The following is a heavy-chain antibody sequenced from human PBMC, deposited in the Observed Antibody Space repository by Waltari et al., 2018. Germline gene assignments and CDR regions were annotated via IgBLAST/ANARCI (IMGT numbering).Heavy chain of an antibody. CDR2: IYSGGST. J-gene: IGHJ3*02. D-gene: IGHD3-22*01. CDR3: ARAQDSSGYIDAFDI. V-gene: IGHV3-53*01. CDR1: GFTVSSNY. Sequence: EVQLVESGGGLIQPGGSLRLSCAASGFTVSSNYMSWVRQAPGKGLEWVSGIYSGGSTYYADSVKGRFTISRDNSKNTLYLQMNSLRAEDTAVYYCARAQDSSGYIDAFDIWGQGTMVTVSS.